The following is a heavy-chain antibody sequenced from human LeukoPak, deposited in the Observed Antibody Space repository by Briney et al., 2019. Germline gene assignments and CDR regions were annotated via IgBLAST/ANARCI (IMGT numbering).Heavy chain of an antibody. CDR2: ISAYNGNT. Sequence: GASVKVSCKASGGTFSSYGISWVRQAPGQGLEWMGWISAYNGNTNYAQKLQGRVTMTTDTSTSTAYMELRSLRSDDTAVYYCARDIVVVPAASSYYYGIDVWGQGTTVTVS. CDR1: GGTFSSYG. J-gene: IGHJ6*02. CDR3: ARDIVVVPAASSYYYGIDV. V-gene: IGHV1-18*01. D-gene: IGHD2-2*01.